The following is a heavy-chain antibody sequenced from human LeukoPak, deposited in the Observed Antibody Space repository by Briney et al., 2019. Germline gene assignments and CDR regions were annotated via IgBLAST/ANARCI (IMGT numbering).Heavy chain of an antibody. CDR2: IYYSGST. V-gene: IGHV4-39*01. D-gene: IGHD6-13*01. CDR3: ARCVQQLPDY. CDR1: GGSISSRSYY. Sequence: SETLSLTCTVSGGSISSRSYYWGWIRQPPGKGLEWIGSIYYSGSTYYNPSLKSRVTISVDTSKNQFSLKLSSVTAADTAVYYCARCVQQLPDYWGQGTLVTVSS. J-gene: IGHJ4*02.